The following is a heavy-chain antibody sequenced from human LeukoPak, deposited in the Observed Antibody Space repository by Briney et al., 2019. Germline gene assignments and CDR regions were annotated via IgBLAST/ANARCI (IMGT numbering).Heavy chain of an antibody. D-gene: IGHD1-26*01. CDR1: GFTFSSYA. CDR2: ISYDGSNK. CDR3: ASPSGSYSGSYYFDY. Sequence: GGSLRLSCAASGFTFSSYAMHWVRQAPGKGLEWVAVISYDGSNKYYADSVKGRFTISRDNSKNTLYLQMNSLRAEDTAVYYCASPSGSYSGSYYFDYWGQGTLVTVSS. J-gene: IGHJ4*02. V-gene: IGHV3-30-3*01.